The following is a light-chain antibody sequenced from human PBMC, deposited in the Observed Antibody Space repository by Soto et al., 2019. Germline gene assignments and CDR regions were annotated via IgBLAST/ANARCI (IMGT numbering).Light chain of an antibody. CDR3: NQRQSWPRT. CDR1: QYVGTR. CDR2: YMS. J-gene: IGKJ1*01. Sequence: IVLTQSPATLSSSPGETATLSCRASQYVGTRLAWYQHKPGQAPRLLIYYMSKRATGIPARFSGSGSGTDFTLTISNLAPEDFGVYSCNQRQSWPRTFGLATK. V-gene: IGKV3-11*01.